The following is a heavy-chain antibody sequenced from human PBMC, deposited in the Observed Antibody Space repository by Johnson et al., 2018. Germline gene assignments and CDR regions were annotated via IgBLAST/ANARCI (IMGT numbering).Heavy chain of an antibody. CDR1: GFSFSGSP. CDR3: TRSDCGGTYFS. Sequence: VQLQESGGGLVQPGGSLKLSCAASGFSFSGSPMHWVRQASGKGLEWVGRIRSKANNYAIAYGASVKGRFTISRDDSKNTAYLQINSLKTEDTAGYYCTRSDCGGTYFSWGQGTRVTVSS. CDR2: IRSKANNYAI. V-gene: IGHV3-73*01. J-gene: IGHJ1*01. D-gene: IGHD2-21*01.